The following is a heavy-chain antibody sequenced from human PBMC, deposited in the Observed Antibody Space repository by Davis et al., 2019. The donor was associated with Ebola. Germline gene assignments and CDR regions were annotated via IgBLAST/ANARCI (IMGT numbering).Heavy chain of an antibody. CDR3: AREGGRYYDSSGYVFDI. Sequence: ASVQVSCKASGYRFTSYYMHWVRQAPGQGLVWMGIINPITGGTSYAQNFQVRVNMTRDTSTSTVYMELSRLRSEDTAVYYCAREGGRYYDSSGYVFDIWGQGTMVKVSS. J-gene: IGHJ3*02. CDR1: GYRFTSYY. V-gene: IGHV1-46*01. CDR2: INPITGGT. D-gene: IGHD3-22*01.